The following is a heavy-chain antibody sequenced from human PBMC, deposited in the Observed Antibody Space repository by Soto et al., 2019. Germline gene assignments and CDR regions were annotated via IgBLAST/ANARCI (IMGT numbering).Heavy chain of an antibody. CDR2: IYYSGST. V-gene: IGHV4-30-4*01. Sequence: SETLSLTCTVSGGSISSGDYYWSWIRQPPGKGLEWIGYIYYSGSTYYNPSLKSRVTISVDTSKNQFSLKLSSVTAADTAVYYCARDNILGILYGGTDVRGQGTTVTVSS. J-gene: IGHJ6*02. CDR3: ARDNILGILYGGTDV. CDR1: GGSISSGDYY. D-gene: IGHD3-3*01.